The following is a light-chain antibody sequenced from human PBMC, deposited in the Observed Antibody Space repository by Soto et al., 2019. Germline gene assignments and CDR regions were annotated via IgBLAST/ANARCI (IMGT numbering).Light chain of an antibody. J-gene: IGKJ1*01. V-gene: IGKV1-6*01. Sequence: AIQMTQSTSSLSASVGDRVTITCRASQGIRNDLGWYQQKPGKAPKLLIYSASSLQSGVPSRFSGSGSGTDFTLTISSLQPEDFATYYCLQDYNYPWTFGQGTKVEIK. CDR1: QGIRND. CDR2: SAS. CDR3: LQDYNYPWT.